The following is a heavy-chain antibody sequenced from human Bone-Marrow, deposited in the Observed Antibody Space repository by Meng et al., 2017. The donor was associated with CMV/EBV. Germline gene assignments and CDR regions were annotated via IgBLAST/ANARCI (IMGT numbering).Heavy chain of an antibody. D-gene: IGHD2/OR15-2a*01. CDR2: IYYSGST. V-gene: IGHV4-59*01. Sequence: LSCTVSGGSISSYYWSWIRQPPGKGLEWIGYIYYSGSTNYNPSLKSRVTISVDTSKNQFSLKLSSVTAADTAVYYCARQFYDGAFDIWGQGTMVTVSS. J-gene: IGHJ3*02. CDR3: ARQFYDGAFDI. CDR1: GGSISSYY.